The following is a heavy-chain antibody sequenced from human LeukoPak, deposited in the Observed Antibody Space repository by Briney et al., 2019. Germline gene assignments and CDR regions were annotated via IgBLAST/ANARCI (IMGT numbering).Heavy chain of an antibody. D-gene: IGHD2/OR15-2a*01. CDR1: GYTFTGYY. CDR3: ARVSTMSPNHHEDDAFDI. J-gene: IGHJ3*02. Sequence: APVKVSCKASGYTFTGYYMHWVRQAPGQGLEWMGWINPNSGGTNSAQKFQGRVTMTRDTSISTAYMDLSRLRSDDTAVYYCARVSTMSPNHHEDDAFDIWGQGTMVTVSS. CDR2: INPNSGGT. V-gene: IGHV1-2*02.